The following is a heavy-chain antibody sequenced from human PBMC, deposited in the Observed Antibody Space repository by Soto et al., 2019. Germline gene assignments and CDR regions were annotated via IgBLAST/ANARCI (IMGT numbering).Heavy chain of an antibody. J-gene: IGHJ4*02. CDR1: GDTFTFYS. Sequence: QVQLVQSGAEVKKPGSSVRVSCKASGDTFTFYSINWVRQAPGLGLEWMGRINPILSMSNYAQRFQGRVTMTPDKSTSTAYRALSSLRSEDTAMYYCASSYGSGYRAFDYWGKGALVTVSS. V-gene: IGHV1-69*02. CDR3: ASSYGSGYRAFDY. CDR2: INPILSMS. D-gene: IGHD3-10*01.